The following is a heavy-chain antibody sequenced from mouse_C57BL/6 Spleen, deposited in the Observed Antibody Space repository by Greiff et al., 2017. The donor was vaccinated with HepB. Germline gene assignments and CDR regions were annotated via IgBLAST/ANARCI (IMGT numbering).Heavy chain of an antibody. CDR2: ISSGSSTI. CDR3: AREDYGSSPLFDY. CDR1: GFTFSDYG. J-gene: IGHJ2*01. D-gene: IGHD1-1*01. Sequence: EVKVVESGGGLVKPGGSLKLSCAASGFTFSDYGMHWVRQAPEKGLEWVAYISSGSSTIYYADTVKGRFTISRDNAKNTLFLQMTSLRSEDTAMYYCAREDYGSSPLFDYWGQGTTLTVSS. V-gene: IGHV5-17*01.